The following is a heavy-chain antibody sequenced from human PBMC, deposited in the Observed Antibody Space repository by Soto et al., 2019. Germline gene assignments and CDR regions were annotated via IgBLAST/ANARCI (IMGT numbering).Heavy chain of an antibody. CDR1: GFIFSHSW. J-gene: IGHJ3*01. CDR3: ARGGRPDF. D-gene: IGHD3-10*01. Sequence: EVQLVESGGGLVQPGGSLRLSCAASGFIFSHSWMSWVRQAPGKGLEWVANIKQDGTDKYYVDSVKGRFTISRDNAKNSVYLQMNSLRAEDTAVYYCARGGRPDFWGQGTMVTVSS. V-gene: IGHV3-7*01. CDR2: IKQDGTDK.